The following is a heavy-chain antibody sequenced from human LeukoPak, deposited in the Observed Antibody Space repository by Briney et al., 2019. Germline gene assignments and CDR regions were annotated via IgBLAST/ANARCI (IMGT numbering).Heavy chain of an antibody. CDR2: IIPILGIA. V-gene: IGHV1-69*10. Sequence: SVYVSCKASGGILSSYAISWVRQAPGQGLEWMGRIIPILGIANYAQKFQGRVTITADKSTSTAYMELSSLRSEDTAVYYCANTYYYGSGSYYNGYYFDYWGQGTLVTVSS. D-gene: IGHD3-10*01. CDR3: ANTYYYGSGSYYNGYYFDY. J-gene: IGHJ4*02. CDR1: GGILSSYA.